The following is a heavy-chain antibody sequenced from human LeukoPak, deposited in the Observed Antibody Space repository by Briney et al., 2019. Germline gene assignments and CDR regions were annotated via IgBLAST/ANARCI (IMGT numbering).Heavy chain of an antibody. CDR3: AKRGDCSGTCTYAY. J-gene: IGHJ4*02. V-gene: IGHV3-23*01. CDR2: VGCRGVKT. D-gene: IGHD2-2*01. CDR1: GFTFSNYA. Sequence: PGGALRLSCAASGFTFSNYAIHWVRQARGKGLEGVSIVGCRGVKTYYADPVKDRFTISRDNSKTTVYLQLNSLRAEDTAVYYCAKRGDCSGTCTYAYWGQGTLVTVSS.